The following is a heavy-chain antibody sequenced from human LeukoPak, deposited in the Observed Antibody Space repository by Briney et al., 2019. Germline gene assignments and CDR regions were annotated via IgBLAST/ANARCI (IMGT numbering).Heavy chain of an antibody. Sequence: SVKVSCKASGGTFSSYAISWARQAPGQGLEWMGGIIPIFGTANYAQKFQGRVTITADESTSTAYMELSSLRSEDTAVYYCARIGRRMTTVTGYDYWGQGTLVTVSS. D-gene: IGHD4-17*01. J-gene: IGHJ4*02. CDR3: ARIGRRMTTVTGYDY. CDR2: IIPIFGTA. CDR1: GGTFSSYA. V-gene: IGHV1-69*13.